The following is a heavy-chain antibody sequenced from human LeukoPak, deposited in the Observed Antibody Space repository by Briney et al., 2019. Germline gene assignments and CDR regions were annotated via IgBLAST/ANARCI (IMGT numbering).Heavy chain of an antibody. V-gene: IGHV1-69*04. CDR3: ASRGYSYGYSAFDI. Sequence: ASVKVSCKASGGTFSSYAISWVRQAPGQGLEWMGRIIPILGIANYAQKFQGRVTITADKSTSTAYMELSSLRSEDTAVYYCASRGYSYGYSAFDIWGQGTMVTVSS. CDR2: IIPILGIA. J-gene: IGHJ3*02. CDR1: GGTFSSYA. D-gene: IGHD5-18*01.